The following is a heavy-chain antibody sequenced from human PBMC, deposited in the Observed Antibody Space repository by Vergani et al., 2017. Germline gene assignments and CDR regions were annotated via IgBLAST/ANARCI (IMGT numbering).Heavy chain of an antibody. Sequence: QVQLVQSGAEVKKPGASVKVSCKASGYTFTSYAMHWVRQAPGQRLEWMGWINTGNGNTKYSQKFQGRVTITRDTSARTAYMGLRSLRSDDTAVYYCARADYDFWSGSELFDYWGQGTLVTVSS. D-gene: IGHD3-3*01. CDR1: GYTFTSYA. V-gene: IGHV1-3*04. J-gene: IGHJ4*02. CDR2: INTGNGNT. CDR3: ARADYDFWSGSELFDY.